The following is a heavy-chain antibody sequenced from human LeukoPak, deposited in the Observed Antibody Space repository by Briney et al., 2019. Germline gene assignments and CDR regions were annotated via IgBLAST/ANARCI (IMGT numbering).Heavy chain of an antibody. CDR2: IYSGGST. J-gene: IGHJ3*02. CDR3: ARAGDDYVWGSYRYRAFDI. Sequence: GGSLRLSCAASGFTVSSNYMSWVRQAPGKGLEWVSVIYSGGSTYYSDSVKGRFTISRDNSKNPLYLQMGSLRAEDMAVYCCARAGDDYVWGSYRYRAFDIWGQGTMVTVSS. V-gene: IGHV3-66*01. CDR1: GFTVSSNY. D-gene: IGHD3-16*02.